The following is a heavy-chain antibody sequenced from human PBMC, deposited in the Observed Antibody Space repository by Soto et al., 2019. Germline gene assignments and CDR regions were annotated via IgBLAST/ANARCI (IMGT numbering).Heavy chain of an antibody. CDR2: IYYSGST. Sequence: SETLSLTCTVSGGSISSYYWSWIRQPPGKGLEWIGYIYYSGSTNYNPSLKSRVTISVDTSKNQFSLKLTSVTAADTAVYYCARARERLQYIDWLYHFDYWGQGTLVTVSS. V-gene: IGHV4-59*01. J-gene: IGHJ4*02. CDR3: ARARERLQYIDWLYHFDY. CDR1: GGSISSYY. D-gene: IGHD3-9*01.